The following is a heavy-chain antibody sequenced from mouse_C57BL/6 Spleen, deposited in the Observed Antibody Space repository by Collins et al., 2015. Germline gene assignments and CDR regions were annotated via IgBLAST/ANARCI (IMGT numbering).Heavy chain of an antibody. J-gene: IGHJ4*01. Sequence: DVQLQESGPGPVKPSQSLSLPCSVTGYSITSGYYWNWIRQFPGNKLEWMGYINHDGSNDCNPSLKNRISISRDTSKNQFFLKLNSVTTEDTATYYCARGMTTTAMDYWGQGTSVTVSS. CDR1: GYSITSGYY. CDR3: ARGMTTTAMDY. CDR2: INHDGSN. D-gene: IGHD2-4*01. V-gene: IGHV3-6*02.